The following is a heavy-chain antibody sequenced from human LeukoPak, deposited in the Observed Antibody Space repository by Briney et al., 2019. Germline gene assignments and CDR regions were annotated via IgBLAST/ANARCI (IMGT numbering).Heavy chain of an antibody. CDR1: GGSMSNSY. J-gene: IGHJ6*02. CDR2: IYTSGST. V-gene: IGHV4-4*07. Sequence: PSETLSLTCTVSGGSMSNSYWSWIRQPAGKGLEWIGRIYTSGSTNYNPSLKSRATMSVDTSKNQFSLKLTSVTAADTAVYYCARGSYAMNVLGQGTTVTVSS. CDR3: ARGSYAMNV.